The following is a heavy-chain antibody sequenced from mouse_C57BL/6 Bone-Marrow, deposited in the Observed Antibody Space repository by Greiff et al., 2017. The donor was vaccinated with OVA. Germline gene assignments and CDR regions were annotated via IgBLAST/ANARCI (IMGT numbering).Heavy chain of an antibody. V-gene: IGHV1-19*01. J-gene: IGHJ3*01. CDR1: GYTFTDYY. CDR3: AKLDSSWFAY. Sequence: LMEPGASVKMSCQASGYTFTDYYMNWVKQSHGKSLEWIGVINPYNGGTSYNQKFKGKATLTVDKSSSTAYMELNSLTSEDSAVYYCAKLDSSWFAYWGQGTLVTVSA. CDR2: INPYNGGT.